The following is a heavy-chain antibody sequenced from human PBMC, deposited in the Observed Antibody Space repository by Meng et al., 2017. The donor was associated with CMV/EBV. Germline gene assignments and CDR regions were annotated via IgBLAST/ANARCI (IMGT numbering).Heavy chain of an antibody. CDR2: IYYSGST. V-gene: IGHV4-4*02. CDR3: ARGRYCSSTSCYGMDV. CDR1: GGSISSSNW. J-gene: IGHJ6*02. Sequence: GSLRLSCAVSGGSISSSNWWSWVRQPPGKGLEWIGYIYYSGSTYYNPSLKSRVTISVDTSKNQFSLKLSSVTAADTAVYYCARGRYCSSTSCYGMDVWGQGTTVTVSS. D-gene: IGHD2-2*01.